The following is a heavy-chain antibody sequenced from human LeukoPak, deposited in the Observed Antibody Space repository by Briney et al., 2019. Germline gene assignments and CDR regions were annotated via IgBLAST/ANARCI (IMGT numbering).Heavy chain of an antibody. CDR1: GFTFSSYG. Sequence: GGSLRLSCAASGFTFSSYGMHWVRQAPGKGLEWVAVISYDGSNKYYADSVKGRFTISRDNSKNTLYLQMNSLRAEGTAVYYCAKDGLYGSSGAFDIWGQGTMVTVSS. CDR3: AKDGLYGSSGAFDI. V-gene: IGHV3-30*18. D-gene: IGHD6-6*01. CDR2: ISYDGSNK. J-gene: IGHJ3*02.